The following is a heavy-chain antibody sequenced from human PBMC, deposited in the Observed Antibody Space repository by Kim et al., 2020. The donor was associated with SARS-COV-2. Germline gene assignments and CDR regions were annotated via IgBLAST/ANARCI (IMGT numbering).Heavy chain of an antibody. Sequence: NKYYADSVKGRFTISRDNSKNTLYLQMNSLRAEDTAVYYCARSSIAAFDYWGQGTLVTVSS. J-gene: IGHJ4*02. D-gene: IGHD6-6*01. CDR3: ARSSIAAFDY. V-gene: IGHV3-30*03. CDR2: NK.